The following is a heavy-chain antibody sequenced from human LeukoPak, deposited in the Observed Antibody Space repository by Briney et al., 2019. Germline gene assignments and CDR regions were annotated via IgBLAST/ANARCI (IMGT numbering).Heavy chain of an antibody. V-gene: IGHV1-2*02. D-gene: IGHD3-16*01. CDR1: GYTFTGYY. Sequence: GASVKVSCKASGYTFTGYYMHWVRQAPGQGLEWMGWINPNSGGTNYAQKFQGRVTMTRDTSISTAYMELSRLRSDDTAVCYCARVRAFSNWFDPWGQGTLVTVSS. CDR2: INPNSGGT. CDR3: ARVRAFSNWFDP. J-gene: IGHJ5*02.